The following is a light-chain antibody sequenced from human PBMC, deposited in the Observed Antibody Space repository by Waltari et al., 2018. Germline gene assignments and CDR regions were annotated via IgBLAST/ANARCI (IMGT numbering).Light chain of an antibody. CDR2: EVS. CDR1: SSDVGRYNY. CDR3: SSYTSSSTGV. V-gene: IGLV2-14*01. Sequence: QSALTQPASVSGSPGQSITISCTGTSSDVGRYNYVSWYQQHPGKAPKLMIYEVSNRPSGVSNRFSGSKSGNTASLTISGLQAEDEADYYCSSYTSSSTGVFGTGTKVTVL. J-gene: IGLJ1*01.